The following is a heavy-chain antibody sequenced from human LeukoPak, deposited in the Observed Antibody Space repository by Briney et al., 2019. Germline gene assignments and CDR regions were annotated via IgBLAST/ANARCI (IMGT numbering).Heavy chain of an antibody. Sequence: QAGGSLRLSCAASGFTFSSYAMSWVRQAPGKGLEWVSAISGSGGSTYYADSVKGRFTISRDNSKNTLYLQMNSLRAEDTAVYYCARDYYDSSGYYYVVGYYYYGMDVWGQGTTVTVSS. J-gene: IGHJ6*02. CDR2: ISGSGGST. CDR3: ARDYYDSSGYYYVVGYYYYGMDV. D-gene: IGHD3-22*01. V-gene: IGHV3-23*01. CDR1: GFTFSSYA.